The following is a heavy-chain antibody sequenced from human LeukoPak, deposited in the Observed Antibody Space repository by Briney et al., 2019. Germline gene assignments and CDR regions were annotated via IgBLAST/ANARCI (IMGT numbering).Heavy chain of an antibody. CDR3: ARALLYCSSTSCYTYSDYYYYGMDV. J-gene: IGHJ6*02. CDR1: GGSISSGGYY. V-gene: IGHV4-31*03. Sequence: SQTLSLTCTVSGGSISSGGYYWSWIRQHPGKGLEWIGYIYYSGSTYYNPSLNSRVTISVDTSKNQFSLKLSSVTAADTTVYYCARALLYCSSTSCYTYSDYYYYGMDVWGQGTTVTVSS. D-gene: IGHD2-2*02. CDR2: IYYSGST.